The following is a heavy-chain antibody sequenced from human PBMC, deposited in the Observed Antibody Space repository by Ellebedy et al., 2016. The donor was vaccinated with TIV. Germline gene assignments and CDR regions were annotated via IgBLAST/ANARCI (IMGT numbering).Heavy chain of an antibody. D-gene: IGHD2-21*02. CDR2: IVVGSGNT. CDR1: GFTFTSSA. V-gene: IGHV1-58*02. J-gene: IGHJ2*01. Sequence: AASVKVSCKASGFTFTSSAMQWVRQARGQRLEWIGWIVVGSGNTNYAQKFQERVTITRDMSTSTAYMELSSLRSEDTAVYYCAAVAYCGGDCYSSWYFDLWGRGTLVTVSS. CDR3: AAVAYCGGDCYSSWYFDL.